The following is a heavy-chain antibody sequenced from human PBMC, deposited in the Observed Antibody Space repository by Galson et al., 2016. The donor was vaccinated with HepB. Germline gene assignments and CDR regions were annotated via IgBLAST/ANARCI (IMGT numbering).Heavy chain of an antibody. CDR3: ARFGDLLTGYHSFGNLRGSFDL. V-gene: IGHV1-46*01. J-gene: IGHJ2*01. CDR1: AYTFINYY. D-gene: IGHD3-9*01. CDR2: INPGGGST. Sequence: SVKVSCKAFAYTFINYYIHRVRQAPGQGLEWMGIINPGGGSTIYAPKFQGRVTMTSDMSTSTVYLELDSLRHEDTAVYYCARFGDLLTGYHSFGNLRGSFDLWGRGTLVSVSS.